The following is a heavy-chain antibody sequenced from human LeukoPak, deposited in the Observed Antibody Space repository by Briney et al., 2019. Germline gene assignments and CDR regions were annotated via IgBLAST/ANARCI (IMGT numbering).Heavy chain of an antibody. CDR1: GFTVSSNY. V-gene: IGHV3-23*01. CDR3: VRLGELSNTDQ. Sequence: QPGAPLRLSCAASGFTVSSNYMNGLRQPPGKLLEWLSAITSSGGDTFYADSVKGRFTIARDTSKDKLYLQMNGLRAEETAVYYCVRLGELSNTDQWGQGTLVSVSS. D-gene: IGHD3-16*02. CDR2: ITSSGGDT. J-gene: IGHJ4*02.